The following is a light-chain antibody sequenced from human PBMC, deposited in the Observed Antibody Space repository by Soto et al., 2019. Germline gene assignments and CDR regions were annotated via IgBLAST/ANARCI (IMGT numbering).Light chain of an antibody. CDR1: QGISTN. CDR2: AAS. Sequence: DVPITLSLSSLSAKVGDRVTITCRASQGISTNLAWYQQKPGKAPKLLIYAASSLQSGVPPRFSGSGSGTDFTLTISSLQPEDFAIYYCLQANRVPLSFGQGGLPEVK. J-gene: IGKJ5*01. CDR3: LQANRVPLS. V-gene: IGKV1-12*01.